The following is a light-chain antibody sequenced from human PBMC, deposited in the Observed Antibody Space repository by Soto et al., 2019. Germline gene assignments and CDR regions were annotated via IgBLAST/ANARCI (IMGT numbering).Light chain of an antibody. V-gene: IGLV1-44*01. CDR3: AAWDDSMNGWV. CDR1: SSNIGSNT. J-gene: IGLJ3*02. CDR2: TNN. Sequence: QSALTQPPSASGTPGQRVTISCSGSSSNIGSNTVNWYQQLPGTAPKLLIYTNNQRPAGVPDRFSGSKSGTSASLAISGLQSDDEADYHCAAWDDSMNGWVFGGGTQLTVL.